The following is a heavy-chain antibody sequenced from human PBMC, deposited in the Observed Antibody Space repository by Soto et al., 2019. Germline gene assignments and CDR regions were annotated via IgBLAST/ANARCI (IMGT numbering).Heavy chain of an antibody. V-gene: IGHV4-4*02. D-gene: IGHD4-17*01. Sequence: SETLSLTCTVSGDSMTSSNWWNWVRQPPGKGLEWIGEAHHSGRTNYNPSLRSRVTISVDKSQNQFSLKLSSVTAADTAVYYCARSYYGDYENGIDYWGQRTLVTVSS. CDR2: AHHSGRT. CDR3: ARSYYGDYENGIDY. CDR1: GDSMTSSNW. J-gene: IGHJ4*02.